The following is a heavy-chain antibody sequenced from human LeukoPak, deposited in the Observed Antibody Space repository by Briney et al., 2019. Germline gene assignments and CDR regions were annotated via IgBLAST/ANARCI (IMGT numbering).Heavy chain of an antibody. Sequence: GGSLRLSCAASGFTFSSYWMSWVRQAPGKGLEWVANIKQDESEKYYVGSVRGRFTISRDNAKNSLYLQMNSLRAEDTALYYCAKAAHYDILTGYGNFDYWGQGTLVTVSS. J-gene: IGHJ4*02. V-gene: IGHV3-7*03. CDR2: IKQDESEK. D-gene: IGHD3-9*01. CDR3: AKAAHYDILTGYGNFDY. CDR1: GFTFSSYW.